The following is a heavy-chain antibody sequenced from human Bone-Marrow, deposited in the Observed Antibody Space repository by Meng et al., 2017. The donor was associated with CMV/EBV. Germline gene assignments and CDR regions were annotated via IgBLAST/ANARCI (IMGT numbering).Heavy chain of an antibody. J-gene: IGHJ6*02. D-gene: IGHD4-11*01. CDR2: IIPILGIA. Sequence: SVKVSCKASGGTFSSYTISWVRQAPGQGLEWMGRIIPILGIANYAQKFQGRVTITADKSTSTAYMELSSLRSEDTAVYYCARDSGWTTVTTYQGYGMDVWGQGTTVTVSS. V-gene: IGHV1-69*04. CDR3: ARDSGWTTVTTYQGYGMDV. CDR1: GGTFSSYT.